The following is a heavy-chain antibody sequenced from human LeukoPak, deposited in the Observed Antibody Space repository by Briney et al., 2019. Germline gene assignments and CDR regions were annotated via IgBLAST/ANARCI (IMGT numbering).Heavy chain of an antibody. V-gene: IGHV3-7*01. D-gene: IGHD3-10*01. CDR2: IKQDGSEK. Sequence: PGGSLRLSCAASGFTFSSYWMSWVRQAPGKGLEWVANIKQDGSEKYYVDSVKGRFTISRDNAKNSLYLQMNSLRAEDTAVYYWARGWQALGAPVFDYWGQGTLVTVSS. CDR1: GFTFSSYW. CDR3: ARGWQALGAPVFDY. J-gene: IGHJ4*02.